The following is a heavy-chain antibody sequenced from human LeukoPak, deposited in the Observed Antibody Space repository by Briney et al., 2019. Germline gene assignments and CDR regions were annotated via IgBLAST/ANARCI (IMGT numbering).Heavy chain of an antibody. V-gene: IGHV4-59*01. CDR3: ARDAEGYDGLVY. Sequence: PSETLSLTCTVSGGSISSYYWSWIRQPPGKGLEWIGYIYYSGSTNYNPSLKSRVTISVDTSKNHFSLKLSSVTAADTAVYYCARDAEGYDGLVYWGQGTLVTVSS. CDR2: IYYSGST. D-gene: IGHD3-22*01. CDR1: GGSISSYY. J-gene: IGHJ4*02.